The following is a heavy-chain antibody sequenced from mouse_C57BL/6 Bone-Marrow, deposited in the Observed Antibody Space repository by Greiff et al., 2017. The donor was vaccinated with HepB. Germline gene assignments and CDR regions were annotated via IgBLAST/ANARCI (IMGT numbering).Heavy chain of an antibody. D-gene: IGHD1-1*01. CDR1: GYTFTSYW. V-gene: IGHV1-50*01. CDR3: ARRGDYYGSSYGFAY. Sequence: QVQLQQPGAELVKPGASVKLSCKASGYTFTSYWMQWVKQRPGQGLEWIGEIDPSDSYTNYNQKFKGKATLTVDTSSSTAYMQLSSLTSEDSAVYYCARRGDYYGSSYGFAYWGQGTLVTVSA. CDR2: IDPSDSYT. J-gene: IGHJ3*01.